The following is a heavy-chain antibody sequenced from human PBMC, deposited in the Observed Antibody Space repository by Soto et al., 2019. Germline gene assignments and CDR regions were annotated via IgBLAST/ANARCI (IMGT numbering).Heavy chain of an antibody. J-gene: IGHJ4*02. V-gene: IGHV3-21*01. D-gene: IGHD3-10*02. CDR3: TTATSPGMFVADFAC. CDR1: GFLFNSYG. CDR2: ISSTGTYI. Sequence: EVQLVESGGGLAKPGGSLRLSCAASGFLFNSYGMNWVRLSPGRGLEWISSISSTGTYIEYADSVKGRFIISRDNAENSLLLQMTSLRAMVTAVYYFTTATSPGMFVADFACLGQGALVPVS.